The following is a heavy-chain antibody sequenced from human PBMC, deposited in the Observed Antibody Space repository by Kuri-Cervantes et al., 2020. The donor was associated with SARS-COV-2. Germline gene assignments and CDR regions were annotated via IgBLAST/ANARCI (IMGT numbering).Heavy chain of an antibody. D-gene: IGHD3-10*01. CDR3: AREYYYGSGSYYPAFSN. Sequence: GESLKISCAASGFTFSSYSMNWVRQAPGKGLEWVSAISGSGGSTYYADSVKGRFTISRDNSKNTLYLQMNSLRAEDTAVYYCAREYYYGSGSYYPAFSNWGQGTLVTVSS. CDR1: GFTFSSYS. CDR2: ISGSGGST. V-gene: IGHV3-23*01. J-gene: IGHJ4*02.